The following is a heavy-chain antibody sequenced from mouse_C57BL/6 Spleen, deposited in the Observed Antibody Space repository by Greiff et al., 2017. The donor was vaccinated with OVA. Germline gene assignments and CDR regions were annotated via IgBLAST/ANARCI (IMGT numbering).Heavy chain of an antibody. CDR1: GYTFTSYT. D-gene: IGHD1-1*01. Sequence: VQLQQSGAELARPGASVKMSCTASGYTFTSYTMHWVKQRPGQGLEWIGYINPSSGYTKYTQKFKDKATLTADKSSSTAYLQLSSLTSEDSAVYYCAREVSYEYFDYWGQGTTLTVSS. J-gene: IGHJ2*01. CDR3: AREVSYEYFDY. CDR2: INPSSGYT. V-gene: IGHV1-4*01.